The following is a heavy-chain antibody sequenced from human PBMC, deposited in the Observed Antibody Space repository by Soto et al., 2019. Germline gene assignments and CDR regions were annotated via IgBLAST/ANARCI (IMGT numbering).Heavy chain of an antibody. CDR1: GFTFSSYA. J-gene: IGHJ5*02. CDR2: ISYDGSNK. V-gene: IGHV3-30-3*01. CDR3: ARSAVVGATGAPYWFDP. Sequence: GGSLRLSCAASGFTFSSYAMHWVRQAPGKGLEWVAVISYDGSNKYYEDSVKGRFTISRDNSKNTLYLQMNSLRAEDTAVYYCARSAVVGATGAPYWFDPWGQGTLVTVSS. D-gene: IGHD1-26*01.